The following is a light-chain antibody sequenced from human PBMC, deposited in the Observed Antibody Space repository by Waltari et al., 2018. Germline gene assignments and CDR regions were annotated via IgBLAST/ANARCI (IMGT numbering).Light chain of an antibody. J-gene: IGLJ3*02. CDR3: ATWDDSLNGPV. Sequence: QSVLTQPPSASGTPGQRVTFSCSGSTSNIGTNIVSWYRQFPGTAPKLLLHSNNQRASGVPDRFSGSKSGTSASLAISGLQSEDEAFYYCATWDDSLNGPVFGGGTKLNV. V-gene: IGLV1-44*01. CDR1: TSNIGTNI. CDR2: SNN.